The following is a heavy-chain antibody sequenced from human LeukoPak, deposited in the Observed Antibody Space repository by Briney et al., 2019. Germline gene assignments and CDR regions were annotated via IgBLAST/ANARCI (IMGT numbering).Heavy chain of an antibody. CDR1: GGSISSYY. CDR2: IYYGGST. Sequence: SETLSLTCTVSGGSISSYYWSWIRQPPGKGLEWIAYIYYGGSTNYNPSLKSRVTISVDTSKNQFSLKLSSVTAADTAVYYCASTRGFSYGYFDYWGQGTLVTVSS. J-gene: IGHJ4*02. D-gene: IGHD5-18*01. CDR3: ASTRGFSYGYFDY. V-gene: IGHV4-59*08.